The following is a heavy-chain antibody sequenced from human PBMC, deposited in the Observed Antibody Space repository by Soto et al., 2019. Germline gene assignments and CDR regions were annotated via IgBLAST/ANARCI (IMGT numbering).Heavy chain of an antibody. D-gene: IGHD6-13*01. V-gene: IGHV4-34*01. CDR2: INHSGST. CDR3: ASNPRIAAGYYYYGMDV. Sequence: KTSETLSLTCAVYGGSFSGYYWSWIRQPPGKGLEWIGEINHSGSTNYNPSLKSRVTISVDTSKNQFSLKLSSVTAADTAVYYCASNPRIAAGYYYYGMDVWGQGTTVTVSS. CDR1: GGSFSGYY. J-gene: IGHJ6*02.